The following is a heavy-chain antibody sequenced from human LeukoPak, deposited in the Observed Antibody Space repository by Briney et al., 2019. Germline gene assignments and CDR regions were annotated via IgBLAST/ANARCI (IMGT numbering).Heavy chain of an antibody. V-gene: IGHV3-21*01. Sequence: GGSLRLSXAASGFTFSSYSMNWVRQAPGKGLEWVSSISSSSSYIYYADSVKGRFTISRDNAKNSLYLQMNSLRAEDTAVYYCARDRKTSIAGMDVWGKGTTVTVSS. CDR1: GFTFSSYS. J-gene: IGHJ6*03. D-gene: IGHD6-6*01. CDR3: ARDRKTSIAGMDV. CDR2: ISSSSSYI.